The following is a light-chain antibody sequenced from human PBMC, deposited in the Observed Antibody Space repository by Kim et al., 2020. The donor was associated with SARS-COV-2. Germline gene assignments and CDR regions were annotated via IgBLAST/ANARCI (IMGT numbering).Light chain of an antibody. Sequence: SYELTQPPSVSVSPGQTVSITCSGDKLGEKYSCCYQQKSGQSPVLVIYQDFKRPSGIPERFSGSNFGNTATLTISGTQAVDEADYYCQAWDSGTVVFGGGTKLTVL. CDR2: QDF. CDR3: QAWDSGTVV. CDR1: KLGEKY. J-gene: IGLJ2*01. V-gene: IGLV3-1*01.